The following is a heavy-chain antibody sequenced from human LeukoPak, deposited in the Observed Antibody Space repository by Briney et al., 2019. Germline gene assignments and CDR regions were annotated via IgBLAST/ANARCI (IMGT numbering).Heavy chain of an antibody. CDR2: IYHSGST. V-gene: IGHV4-30-2*01. CDR1: GGSISSGGLS. Sequence: TLSLPCAVSGGSISSGGLSWSWIRQPPGKGLEWIGYIYHSGSTYYNPSLKSRVTISVDRSKNQFSLKLTSVTAADTAVYYGASGGYSSSWSPFDYWGQGTLVTVSS. CDR3: ASGGYSSSWSPFDY. D-gene: IGHD6-13*01. J-gene: IGHJ4*02.